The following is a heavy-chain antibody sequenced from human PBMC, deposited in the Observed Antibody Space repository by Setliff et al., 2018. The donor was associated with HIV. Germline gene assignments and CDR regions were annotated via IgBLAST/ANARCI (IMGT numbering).Heavy chain of an antibody. CDR2: INDNGST. J-gene: IGHJ6*02. V-gene: IGHV4-39*07. CDR1: GGSINRGNYY. CDR3: ARVRGRYYYRYAMDV. D-gene: IGHD3-10*01. Sequence: SETLSLTCSVSGGSINRGNYYWTWIRQPPGKGLEWIGEINDNGSTNYNPSLKSRVTISVDTSKNQFSLKLSSVTAADTAVYYCARVRGRYYYRYAMDVWGQGTTVTVSS.